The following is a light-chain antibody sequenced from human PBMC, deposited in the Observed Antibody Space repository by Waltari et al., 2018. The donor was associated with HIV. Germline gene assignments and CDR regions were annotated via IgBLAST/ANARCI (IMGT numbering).Light chain of an antibody. CDR1: SPNLGAGYD. V-gene: IGLV1-40*01. Sequence: QSVLTQPPSVSGAPGQRVTISCPGRSPNLGAGYDVHWYQLLPGRAPKVVISSNSNRPSGVPGRFSGSKSGTSASLAITGLQAEDEGDYYCQSYDNGLSTWVFGGGTKLTVL. CDR2: SNS. CDR3: QSYDNGLSTWV. J-gene: IGLJ3*02.